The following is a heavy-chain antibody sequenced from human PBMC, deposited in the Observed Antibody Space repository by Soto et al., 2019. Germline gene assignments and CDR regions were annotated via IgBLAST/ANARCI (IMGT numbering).Heavy chain of an antibody. J-gene: IGHJ6*02. D-gene: IGHD3-22*01. V-gene: IGHV4-4*07. CDR1: GGSISSYY. CDR3: AGLDYYDSSGYIYYYGMDV. CDR2: IYTSGST. Sequence: SGTLSLTCAVSGGSISSYYWSWIRQPAGKGLEWIGRIYTSGSTNYNPSLKSRVTMSVDTSKNQFSLKLSSVTAADTAVYYCAGLDYYDSSGYIYYYGMDVWGQGTTVTVSS.